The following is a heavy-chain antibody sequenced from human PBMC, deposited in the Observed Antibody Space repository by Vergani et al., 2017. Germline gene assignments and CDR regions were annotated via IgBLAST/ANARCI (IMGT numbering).Heavy chain of an antibody. Sequence: EVQLVESGGGLIQPGGSLRLSCAASGFIVSSNYMSWVRQAPGKGLEWVSFIYSGGSTYYADSVKGRFTISRDNSKNTLYLRMNSLRAEDTAVYYCARDDSAYGMDGWGQGTSVTVSS. CDR1: GFIVSSNY. D-gene: IGHD2-15*01. CDR3: ARDDSAYGMDG. V-gene: IGHV3-53*01. J-gene: IGHJ6*02. CDR2: IYSGGST.